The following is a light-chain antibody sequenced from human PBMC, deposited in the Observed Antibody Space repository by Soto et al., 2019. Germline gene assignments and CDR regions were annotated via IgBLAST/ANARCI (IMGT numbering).Light chain of an antibody. J-gene: IGLJ2*01. CDR2: EVS. Sequence: QSVLTQPPSAPGSPGQSVTISCTGTSSDVGACNSVSWYQQHPGKVPKLLISEVSKRPSGVPDRFSGSKSGNTASLTVSGLQAEDEADYYCSSCRGSDVVFGGGTKLTVL. CDR3: SSCRGSDVV. V-gene: IGLV2-8*01. CDR1: SSDVGACNS.